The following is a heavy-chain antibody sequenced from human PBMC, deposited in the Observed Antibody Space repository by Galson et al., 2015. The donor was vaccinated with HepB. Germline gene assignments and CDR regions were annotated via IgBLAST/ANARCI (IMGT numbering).Heavy chain of an antibody. Sequence: CAIVGDNVSGCSAAWNWIRQSPSTALEWLGRTYYRTKWYNDYAESVKSRITINTDTSKNQFSLQLNSVTPEDTAVYDGASEAVAGTTFYYGMDVWGQGTTVTVSS. D-gene: IGHD6-19*01. CDR2: TYYRTKWYN. CDR3: ASEAVAGTTFYYGMDV. CDR1: GDNVSGCSAA. V-gene: IGHV6-1*01. J-gene: IGHJ6*02.